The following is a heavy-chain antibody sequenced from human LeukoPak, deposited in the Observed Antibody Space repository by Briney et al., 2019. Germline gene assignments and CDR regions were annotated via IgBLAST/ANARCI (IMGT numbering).Heavy chain of an antibody. CDR2: INHSGST. CDR1: GGSFSGYY. CDR3: ARGTRDGYYTLDY. V-gene: IGHV4-34*01. J-gene: IGHJ4*02. D-gene: IGHD3-3*01. Sequence: PSETLSLTCAVYGGSFSGYYWSWIRQPPGKGLEWIGEINHSGSTNYNPSLKSRVTISVDTSKNQFSLKLSSVTAADTAVYYCARGTRDGYYTLDYWGQGTLVTVSS.